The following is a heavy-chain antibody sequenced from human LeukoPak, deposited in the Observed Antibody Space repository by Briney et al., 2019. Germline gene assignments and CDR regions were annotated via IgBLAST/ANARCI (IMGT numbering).Heavy chain of an antibody. CDR3: ARRDRNSSGWYSY. V-gene: IGHV4-34*01. Sequence: SETLSLTCAVYGGSFSGYYWSCIRQPPGKGGEWIGEINHSGSTNYNPSLKSRIPISVDTSKNQFSLKLSSVTAADTAVYYCARRDRNSSGWYSYWGQGTLVTVSS. J-gene: IGHJ4*02. CDR2: INHSGST. CDR1: GGSFSGYY. D-gene: IGHD6-19*01.